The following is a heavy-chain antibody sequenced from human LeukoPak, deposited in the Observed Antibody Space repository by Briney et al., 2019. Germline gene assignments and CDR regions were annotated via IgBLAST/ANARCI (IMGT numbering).Heavy chain of an antibody. CDR2: IIPILGIA. D-gene: IGHD3-22*01. Sequence: SVKVSCKASGGTFSSYTISWVRQAPGQGLEWTGRIIPILGIANYAQKFQGRVTITADKSTSTAYMELSSLRSEDTAVYYCARLYDSSGYGIDPWGQGTLVTVSS. CDR3: ARLYDSSGYGIDP. CDR1: GGTFSSYT. J-gene: IGHJ5*02. V-gene: IGHV1-69*02.